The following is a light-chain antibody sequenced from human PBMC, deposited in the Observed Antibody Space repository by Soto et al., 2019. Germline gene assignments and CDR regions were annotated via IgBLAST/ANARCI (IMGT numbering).Light chain of an antibody. CDR1: QSVSSN. V-gene: IGKV3-11*01. Sequence: EIVLRQSPGTLSLSPGERATLSCRASQSVSSNVAWYQQKPGQAPRLLIYATSNRATGIPARFSGSGSGTDFTLTISSLEPEDFSVYYCQQRYNWPVTFGQGTRLEI. CDR2: ATS. CDR3: QQRYNWPVT. J-gene: IGKJ5*01.